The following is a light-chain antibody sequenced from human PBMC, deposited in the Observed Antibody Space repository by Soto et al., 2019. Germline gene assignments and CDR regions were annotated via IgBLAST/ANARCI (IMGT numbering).Light chain of an antibody. CDR2: GAS. V-gene: IGKV3-20*01. CDR1: QSVSSSY. CDR3: QQYGSPPT. J-gene: IGKJ1*01. Sequence: EIVLTQSPGTLSLSQGERATLSCRASQSVSSSYLAWYQQKPGQAPRLLIYGASSRATGIPDRFSGSGSGTDFTLTISRLEPEDFAVYYCQQYGSPPTFGQGTKVDI.